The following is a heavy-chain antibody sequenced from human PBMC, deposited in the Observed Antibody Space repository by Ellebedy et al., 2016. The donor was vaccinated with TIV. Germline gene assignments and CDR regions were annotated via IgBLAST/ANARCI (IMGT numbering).Heavy chain of an antibody. Sequence: AASVKVSCKASGYTFTGYYMHWVRQAPGQGLEWMGWINPNSGGTNYAQKFQGWVTMTRDTSISTAYMELSRLRSDDTAVYYCARDSGAYCGGDCYNIDYWGQGTLVTVSS. V-gene: IGHV1-2*04. CDR3: ARDSGAYCGGDCYNIDY. CDR2: INPNSGGT. D-gene: IGHD2-21*02. J-gene: IGHJ4*02. CDR1: GYTFTGYY.